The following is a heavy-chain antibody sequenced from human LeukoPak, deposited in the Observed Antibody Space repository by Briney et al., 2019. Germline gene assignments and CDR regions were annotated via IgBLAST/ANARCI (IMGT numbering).Heavy chain of an antibody. Sequence: GGSLRLSCAASGITLSSYAMSWVRQAPGKGLEWVSGISGSGAYTYYSDSVKSRCTISRDNSKNTLYLQMNSLRAEDTAVYYCAKGASSGWLLYWFDPWGQGTLVTVSS. CDR1: GITLSSYA. J-gene: IGHJ5*02. D-gene: IGHD6-19*01. CDR2: ISGSGAYT. V-gene: IGHV3-23*01. CDR3: AKGASSGWLLYWFDP.